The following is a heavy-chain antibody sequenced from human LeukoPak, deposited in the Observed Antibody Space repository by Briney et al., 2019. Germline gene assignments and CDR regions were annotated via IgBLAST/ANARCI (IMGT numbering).Heavy chain of an antibody. J-gene: IGHJ4*02. CDR3: ARDNSYGSPLDY. V-gene: IGHV3-33*01. D-gene: IGHD3-10*01. CDR1: GFPFRNYA. Sequence: PGRSLRLSCAASGFPFRNYAMHWVRQAPGKGLEWVALIWSDGGTTYYRDSVKGRFTISRDNSKNTLSLQMNSLRVEDTAVYYCARDNSYGSPLDYWGQGTLVTVSS. CDR2: IWSDGGTT.